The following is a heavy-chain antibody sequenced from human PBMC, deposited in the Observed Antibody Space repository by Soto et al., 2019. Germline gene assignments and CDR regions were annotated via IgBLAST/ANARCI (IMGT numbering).Heavy chain of an antibody. CDR1: GYTFTSYY. V-gene: IGHV1-46*01. CDR2: INPNAGTT. D-gene: IGHD6-19*01. CDR3: ARVQTPTSSSGWSFDY. J-gene: IGHJ4*02. Sequence: GASVKVSCKASGYTFTSYYIHWVRLAPGQGLEWMGIINPNAGTTSYSQRFEGRVTMTRDTSTSTVYMELSNLRSEDTAVYYCARVQTPTSSSGWSFDYWGQGTLVTVSS.